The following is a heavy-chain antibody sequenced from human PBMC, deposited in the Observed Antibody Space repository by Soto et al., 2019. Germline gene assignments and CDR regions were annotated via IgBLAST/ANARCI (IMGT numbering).Heavy chain of an antibody. CDR2: AYWDDDN. CDR1: GFSLTTRPVG. CDR3: AERRHSGDGNGGFFDY. Sequence: QITLRESGPTLVKPTQTLTLTCTFSGFSLTTRPVGVGWIRQSPGKALEWLAFAYWDDDNRYSPSLPSRLTVTNDTSKNRVALTMSSVDPVDTATYFCAERRHSGDGNGGFFDYWGQGSLVTVSS. V-gene: IGHV2-5*02. J-gene: IGHJ4*02. D-gene: IGHD2-15*01.